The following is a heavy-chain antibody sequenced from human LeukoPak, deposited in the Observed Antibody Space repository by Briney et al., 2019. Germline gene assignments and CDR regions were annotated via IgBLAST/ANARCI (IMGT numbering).Heavy chain of an antibody. CDR3: ARDSYSSGWDLVFDY. V-gene: IGHV3-48*03. J-gene: IGHJ4*02. Sequence: PGGSLRLSCAASGFTFSSYEMNWVRQAPGKGLEWVSYISSSGSTIYYADSVKGRFTISRDNAKNSLYLQMNSLRAEDTAVYYCARDSYSSGWDLVFDYWGQGTLVTVSS. CDR1: GFTFSSYE. CDR2: ISSSGSTI. D-gene: IGHD6-19*01.